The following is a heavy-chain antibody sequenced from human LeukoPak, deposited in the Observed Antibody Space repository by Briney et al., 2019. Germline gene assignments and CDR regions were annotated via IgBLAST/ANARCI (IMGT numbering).Heavy chain of an antibody. D-gene: IGHD2-2*01. V-gene: IGHV3-23*01. CDR2: ISGSGGST. J-gene: IGHJ4*02. CDR3: AKAERVVPAAPTDY. CDR1: GFTFSSYA. Sequence: PGGSLRLSCAASGFTFSSYAMSWVRQAPGKGLEWVSAISGSGGSTYYAYSVKGRFTISRDNSKNTLYLQMNSLRAEDTAVYYCAKAERVVPAAPTDYWGQGTLVTVSS.